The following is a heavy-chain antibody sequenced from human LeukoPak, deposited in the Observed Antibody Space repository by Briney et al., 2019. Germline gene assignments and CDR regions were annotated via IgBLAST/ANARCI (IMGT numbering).Heavy chain of an antibody. CDR1: GGSISSYD. Sequence: SETLSLTCTVSGGSISSYDWSWIRQHPGKGLEWIGYIYYSGSTNHNPSLKSRVTISVDTSKNQFSLKLSSVTAADTAVYYCARNWVIDPTYAFDIWGQGTMVTVSS. V-gene: IGHV4-59*01. D-gene: IGHD3-16*02. CDR3: ARNWVIDPTYAFDI. CDR2: IYYSGST. J-gene: IGHJ3*02.